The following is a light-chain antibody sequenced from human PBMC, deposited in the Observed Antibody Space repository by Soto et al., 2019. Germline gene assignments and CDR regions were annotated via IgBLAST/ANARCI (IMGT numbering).Light chain of an antibody. V-gene: IGKV3-15*01. CDR2: GAS. CDR1: QSVSSN. Sequence: EIVMTQSPVTLSVSPGERATLSCRASQSVSSNLAWYQQRPGQAPSLLIYGASTRATGIPARFSGSESGTEFTLTISSLQSEDFAVYYCQQYNNWLPYTFGQGTKLEIK. CDR3: QQYNNWLPYT. J-gene: IGKJ2*01.